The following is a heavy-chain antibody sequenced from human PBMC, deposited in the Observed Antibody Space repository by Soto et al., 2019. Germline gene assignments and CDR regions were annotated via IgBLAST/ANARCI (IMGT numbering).Heavy chain of an antibody. CDR1: GGTFSRYG. CDR2: IIPIFGTT. V-gene: IGHV1-69*01. CDR3: ARTYYQWEALHYFDF. D-gene: IGHD1-26*01. Sequence: QVQLVQSGAEVKKPGSSVKVSCTASGGTFSRYGFTWVRQAPGQGFQWMGGIIPIFGTTHYEQNFQGRLSPTAGESTSTVYMELSSLRSDDTAIYFCARTYYQWEALHYFDFWGQGTLVTVSS. J-gene: IGHJ4*02.